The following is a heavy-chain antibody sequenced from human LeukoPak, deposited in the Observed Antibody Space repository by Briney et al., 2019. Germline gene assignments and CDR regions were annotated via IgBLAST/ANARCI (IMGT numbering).Heavy chain of an antibody. CDR2: ISYDGANT. Sequence: GRSLRLSCTASGFTFNSYALHWVRQAPGKGLEWVALISYDGANTYYADSMKGRFTISRDNSKNTLYLQMSSLRAEDTAVYYCVRDDGDDYLWGSHGAFDFWGQAAMVTVSS. J-gene: IGHJ3*01. D-gene: IGHD3-16*01. V-gene: IGHV3-30-3*01. CDR3: VRDDGDDYLWGSHGAFDF. CDR1: GFTFNSYA.